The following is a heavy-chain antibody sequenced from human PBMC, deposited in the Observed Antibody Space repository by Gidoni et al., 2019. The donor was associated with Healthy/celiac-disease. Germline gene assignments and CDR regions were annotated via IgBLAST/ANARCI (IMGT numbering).Heavy chain of an antibody. CDR1: GYSFPSYW. V-gene: IGHV5-51*03. D-gene: IGHD3-10*01. CDR2: IYPGDSDT. J-gene: IGHJ5*02. CDR3: ARLNMVRGVMSWFDP. Sequence: EVQLVQSGAEVKKPGESLKISCKGSGYSFPSYWIGWVRQMPGKGLAWMGIIYPGDSDTRYSPSFRGQVTISADKSISTAYLQWSSLKASDTAMYYCARLNMVRGVMSWFDPWGQGTLVTVSS.